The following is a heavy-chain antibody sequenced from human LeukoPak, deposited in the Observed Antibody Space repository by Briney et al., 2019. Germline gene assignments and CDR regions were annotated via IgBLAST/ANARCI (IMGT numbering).Heavy chain of an antibody. V-gene: IGHV3-30-3*01. CDR2: ISYDGSKK. J-gene: IGHJ4*02. D-gene: IGHD6-19*01. CDR1: GFAFSSYA. CDR3: ARAYSSGWYGDFDY. Sequence: GGSLRLSCAASGFAFSSYAMHWVRQAPGKGLEWVAVISYDGSKKYYADSMKGRFTISRDNSKNTLYLQMNSLRAEDAAVYYCARAYSSGWYGDFDYWGQGTLVTVSS.